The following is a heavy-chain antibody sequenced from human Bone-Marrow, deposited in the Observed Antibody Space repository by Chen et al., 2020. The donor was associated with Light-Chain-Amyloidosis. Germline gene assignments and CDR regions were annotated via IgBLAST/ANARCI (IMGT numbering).Heavy chain of an antibody. Sequence: DVQLLESGGGLVQPGGSLRLSCAASGFIFSNSAMSWVRQAPGKGLEWVSGISGCENSIFFAYSVKGRFTISRDNSKDTLSLQMNSLRDDDMAIYYGAKAIVSPGLGRQERGYHFDSWGQGTLVTVSS. V-gene: IGHV3-23*01. D-gene: IGHD1-26*01. CDR2: ISGCENSI. CDR1: GFIFSNSA. CDR3: AKAIVSPGLGRQERGYHFDS. J-gene: IGHJ4*02.